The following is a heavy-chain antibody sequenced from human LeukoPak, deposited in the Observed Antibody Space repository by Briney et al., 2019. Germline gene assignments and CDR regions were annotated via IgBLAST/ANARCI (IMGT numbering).Heavy chain of an antibody. Sequence: GGSLRLSCAASGFTFSSYGMHWVRQAPGKGLEWVAVISYDGSNKYYADSVKSRFTISRDNSKNTLYLQMNSLRAEDTAVYYCAMDRLRKVQQQFDYWGQGTLVTVSS. CDR3: AMDRLRKVQQQFDY. D-gene: IGHD2-21*01. CDR2: ISYDGSNK. CDR1: GFTFSSYG. V-gene: IGHV3-30*03. J-gene: IGHJ4*02.